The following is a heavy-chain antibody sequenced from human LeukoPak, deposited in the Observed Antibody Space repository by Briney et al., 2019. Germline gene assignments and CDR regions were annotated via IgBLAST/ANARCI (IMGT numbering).Heavy chain of an antibody. CDR2: IYYSGST. V-gene: IGHV4-59*01. Sequence: VKPSETLSLTCTVSGGSISSYYWSWIRQPPGKAREWIGYIYYSGSTNYNPSLKSRVTISVDTSKNQFSLKLSSVTAADTAVYYCARVTRYSSGWYPFDYWGQGTLVTVSS. J-gene: IGHJ4*02. CDR3: ARVTRYSSGWYPFDY. D-gene: IGHD6-19*01. CDR1: GGSISSYY.